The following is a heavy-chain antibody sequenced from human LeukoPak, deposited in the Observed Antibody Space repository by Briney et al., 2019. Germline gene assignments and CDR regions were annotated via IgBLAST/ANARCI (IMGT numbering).Heavy chain of an antibody. CDR2: ISGSGGST. D-gene: IGHD3-10*01. CDR1: GFTFSSYA. V-gene: IGHV3-23*01. J-gene: IGHJ4*02. CDR3: AAMVRGVIRFDY. Sequence: GGSLRLSCAASGFTFSSYAMSWVRQAPGKGLEWVSAISGSGGSTYYADSVKGRFTISRDNSKNTLYLQMNSLRAEDTAVYCCAAMVRGVIRFDYWGQGTLVTVSS.